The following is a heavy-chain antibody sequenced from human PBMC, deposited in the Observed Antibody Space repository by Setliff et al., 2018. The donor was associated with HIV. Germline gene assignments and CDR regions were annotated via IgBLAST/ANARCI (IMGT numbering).Heavy chain of an antibody. D-gene: IGHD3-3*01. Sequence: LSLTCTVSGGSISSSSNYWGWIRQPPGKGLEWIGNIYYSGSTYYNPSLKSRVTISVDMSKNQFSLRLTSVTAADTAMYYCARHDFWSGYHSWFDPWGQGTLVTVSS. V-gene: IGHV4-39*01. CDR3: ARHDFWSGYHSWFDP. CDR1: GGSISSSSNY. J-gene: IGHJ5*02. CDR2: IYYSGST.